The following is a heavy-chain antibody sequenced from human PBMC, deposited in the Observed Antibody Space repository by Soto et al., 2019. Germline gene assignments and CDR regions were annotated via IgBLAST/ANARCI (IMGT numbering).Heavy chain of an antibody. J-gene: IGHJ3*02. CDR1: GFTCSSYA. CDR2: ISGSGGST. D-gene: IGHD6-13*01. Sequence: GGSLRLSCAASGFTCSSYAMSWVRQAPGKGLEWVSAISGSGGSTYYADSVKGRFTISRDNSKNTLYLQMNSLRAEDTAVYYCAKDHIAAAPPYDAFDIWGQGTMVTVSS. CDR3: AKDHIAAAPPYDAFDI. V-gene: IGHV3-23*01.